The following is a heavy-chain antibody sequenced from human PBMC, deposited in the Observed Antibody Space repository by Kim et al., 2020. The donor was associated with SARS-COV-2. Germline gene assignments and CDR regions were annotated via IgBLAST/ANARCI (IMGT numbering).Heavy chain of an antibody. D-gene: IGHD6-13*01. J-gene: IGHJ2*01. Sequence: ASVKVSCKVSGYTLTELSMHWVRQAPGKGLEWMGGFDPEDGETIYAQKFQGRVTMTEDTSTDTAYMELSSLRSEDTAVYYCATAMGYSSSWYDWYFDLWGRGTLVTVSS. CDR3: ATAMGYSSSWYDWYFDL. CDR2: FDPEDGET. V-gene: IGHV1-24*01. CDR1: GYTLTELS.